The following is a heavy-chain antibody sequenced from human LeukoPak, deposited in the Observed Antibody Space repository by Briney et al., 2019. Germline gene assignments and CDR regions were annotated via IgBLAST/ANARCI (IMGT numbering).Heavy chain of an antibody. CDR1: GSTFSSYE. CDR3: ARGHSSSWYRLGWFDP. D-gene: IGHD6-13*01. J-gene: IGHJ5*02. Sequence: PGGSLRLSCAASGSTFSSYEMNWVRQAPGKGLEWVSYISSSGSTIYYADSVKGRSTISRDNAKNSLYLQMNSLRAEDTAVYYCARGHSSSWYRLGWFDPWGQGTLVTVSS. CDR2: ISSSGSTI. V-gene: IGHV3-48*03.